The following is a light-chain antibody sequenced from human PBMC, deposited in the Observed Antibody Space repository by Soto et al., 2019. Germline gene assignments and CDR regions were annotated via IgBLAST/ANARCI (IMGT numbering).Light chain of an antibody. Sequence: DIQMTQSPSSLSASVGDRITITCRASQSTGSYLNWYQHKAGEAPKVLIYTASTLQSGVPSRFSGSGSGTDFTLTITNLQPEDFATYYCQQSYSLTFGPGTKVDIK. J-gene: IGKJ3*01. V-gene: IGKV1-39*01. CDR2: TAS. CDR3: QQSYSLT. CDR1: QSTGSY.